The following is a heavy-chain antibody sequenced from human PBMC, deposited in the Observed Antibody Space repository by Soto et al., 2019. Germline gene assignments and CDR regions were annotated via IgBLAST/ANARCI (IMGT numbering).Heavy chain of an antibody. CDR1: GDSVSSSTAA. CDR2: TYYRSKWYY. Sequence: QVQLQQSGPGLVKPSQTLSLTCAISGDSVSSSTAAWNWIRQSPSGGLEWLGRTYYRSKWYYDYAPSVKGRISIDPDTSKSQFSLQRNSVTSGDTAVYYCAYAVDIWGQGTTVTVSS. V-gene: IGHV6-1*01. D-gene: IGHD4-17*01. CDR3: AYAVDI. J-gene: IGHJ6*02.